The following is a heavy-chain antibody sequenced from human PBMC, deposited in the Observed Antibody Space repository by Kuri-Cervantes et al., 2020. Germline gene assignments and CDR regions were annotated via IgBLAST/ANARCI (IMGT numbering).Heavy chain of an antibody. CDR3: ARGGEWELLAAFDI. V-gene: IGHV3-23*01. Sequence: GESLKISCAASGFSFSTYDMTWARQAPGKGLEWVSVILKSDGSTHYADSVKGRFTISRDNSKNTLYLQMNSLRADDTAVYYCARGGEWELLAAFDIWGQGTMVTVSS. J-gene: IGHJ3*02. D-gene: IGHD1-26*01. CDR2: ILKSDGST. CDR1: GFSFSTYD.